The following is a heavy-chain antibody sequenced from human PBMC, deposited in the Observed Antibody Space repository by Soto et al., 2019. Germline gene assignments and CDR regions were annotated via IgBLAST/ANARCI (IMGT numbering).Heavy chain of an antibody. CDR3: ARLWFGDHVAAFDI. D-gene: IGHD3-10*01. J-gene: IGHJ3*02. Sequence: LSLTCTVSGASVSSGSDLWSWIRQPPGKGLEWIGYIYHNGNTNYNPSLKSRVTISLDTSSNQFSLKLSSVTAADTAVYYCARLWFGDHVAAFDIWGQGTMVTVS. CDR2: IYHNGNT. CDR1: GASVSSGSDL. V-gene: IGHV4-61*01.